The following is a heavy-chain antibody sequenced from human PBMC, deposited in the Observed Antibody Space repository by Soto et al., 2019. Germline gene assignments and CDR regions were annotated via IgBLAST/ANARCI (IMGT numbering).Heavy chain of an antibody. Sequence: ASVKVSCKASGYKFTDYYLHWVRQAPGQGLEWMGWINPNSGGTNYAQKFQGRVTLTRDTSISTVHMSLSTLTSDDTAVYYCARGAASGSQKRYDSWGQGALVTVSS. CDR1: GYKFTDYY. CDR2: INPNSGGT. CDR3: ARGAASGSQKRYDS. V-gene: IGHV1-2*02. J-gene: IGHJ4*02. D-gene: IGHD6-25*01.